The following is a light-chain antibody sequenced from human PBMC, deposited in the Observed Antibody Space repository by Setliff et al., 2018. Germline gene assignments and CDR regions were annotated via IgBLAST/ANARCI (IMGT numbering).Light chain of an antibody. CDR1: SSDVGGYDY. V-gene: IGLV2-14*01. CDR3: LSYTSKTTHAL. J-gene: IGLJ2*01. Sequence: QSVLTQPAAVSGSPGQSITISCTGTSSDVGGYDYVSWYQQHPGKAPKLMIYEVSKRPSGVPDRFSGSKSANTASLTISGLQTEDEADYYCLSYTSKTTHALFGGGTKVTVL. CDR2: EVS.